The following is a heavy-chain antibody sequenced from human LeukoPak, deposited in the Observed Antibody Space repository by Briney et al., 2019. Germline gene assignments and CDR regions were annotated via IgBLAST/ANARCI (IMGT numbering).Heavy chain of an antibody. J-gene: IGHJ6*03. CDR1: GGSFSGYY. Sequence: SETLSLTCAVYGGSFSGYYWSWIRQPPGKGLEWIGEINHSGGTNYNPSLKSRVTISVDTSKNQFSLKLSSVTAADTAVYYCARAVATTLYYYYYYMDVWGKGTTVTVSS. D-gene: IGHD5-24*01. CDR2: INHSGGT. V-gene: IGHV4-34*01. CDR3: ARAVATTLYYYYYYMDV.